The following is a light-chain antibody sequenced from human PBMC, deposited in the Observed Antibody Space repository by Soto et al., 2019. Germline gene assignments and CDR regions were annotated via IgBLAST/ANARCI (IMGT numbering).Light chain of an antibody. CDR1: QSVSSK. Sequence: EIVLTQSPATLSLSPGEGATLSCRASQSVSSKLAWYQQKPGQAPRLLIYGASTRATGIPARFSGSGSGTEFTLIISSLQSEDSAVYYCQQYNSWLWTFGQGTKVAIK. V-gene: IGKV3-15*01. CDR3: QQYNSWLWT. CDR2: GAS. J-gene: IGKJ1*01.